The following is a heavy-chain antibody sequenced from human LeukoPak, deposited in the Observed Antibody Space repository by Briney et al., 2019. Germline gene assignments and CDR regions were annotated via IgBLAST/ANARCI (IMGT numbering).Heavy chain of an antibody. CDR2: ISSSGGNT. CDR3: AKDSLADIDY. J-gene: IGHJ4*02. Sequence: GGSLRLSCAASGFTFSSYAMSWVRQAPGKGLEWVSAISSSGGNTYYADSVKGRFTISRDNSKNTLYLQMNSLRAEDTAVYYCAKDSLADIDYWGQGTLVTVSS. CDR1: GFTFSSYA. V-gene: IGHV3-23*01. D-gene: IGHD3-16*01.